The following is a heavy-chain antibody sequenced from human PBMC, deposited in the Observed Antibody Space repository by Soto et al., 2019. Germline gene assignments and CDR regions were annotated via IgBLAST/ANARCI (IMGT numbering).Heavy chain of an antibody. V-gene: IGHV3-11*01. CDR2: IDRSSRTI. D-gene: IGHD5-12*01. J-gene: IGHJ4*02. CDR3: ARDGNRGYDLDF. Sequence: GGSLRLSCAASGFTFSDYHMSWIRQAPGKGLEWLSYIDRSSRTIYYADSVKGRFTISRDKSKNSLYLQLNSLRAEDTAVYCCARDGNRGYDLDFWGQGTLVTVSS. CDR1: GFTFSDYH.